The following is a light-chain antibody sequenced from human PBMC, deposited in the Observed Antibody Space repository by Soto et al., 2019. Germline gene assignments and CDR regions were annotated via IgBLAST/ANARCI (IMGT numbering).Light chain of an antibody. CDR2: RAS. Sequence: DIVMTQSPDSLAVSLGERATINCKSSQSVLYSSNNENFLAWYQQKPGQPPKLLIYRASTRESGVPDRFSGSGSGTDFTLTISSLQAEDVAVYYCQQYYTTPLTFGGGTKVEIK. V-gene: IGKV4-1*01. J-gene: IGKJ4*01. CDR1: QSVLYSSNNENF. CDR3: QQYYTTPLT.